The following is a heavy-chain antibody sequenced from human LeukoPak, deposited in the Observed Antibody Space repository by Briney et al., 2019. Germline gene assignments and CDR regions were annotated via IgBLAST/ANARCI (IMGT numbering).Heavy chain of an antibody. CDR1: GGSISSYY. Sequence: MPSETLSLTCTVSGGSISSYYWSWIRQPPGKGLEWIGYIYYSGSTNYNPSLKSRVTISVDTSKNQFSLKLSSVTAADTAVYYCARDINKRWLLYPWGQGTLVTVSS. CDR2: IYYSGST. V-gene: IGHV4-59*12. D-gene: IGHD3-3*01. J-gene: IGHJ5*02. CDR3: ARDINKRWLLYP.